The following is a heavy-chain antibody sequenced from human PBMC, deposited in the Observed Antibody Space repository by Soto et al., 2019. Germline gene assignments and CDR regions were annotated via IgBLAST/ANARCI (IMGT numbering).Heavy chain of an antibody. J-gene: IGHJ6*02. D-gene: IGHD1-26*01. CDR1: GFTFSSYS. Sequence: PGGSLRLSCAASGFTFSSYSMNWVRQAPGKGLEWVSYISSSSSTIYYADSVKGRFTISRDNAKNSLYLQMNSLRDEDTAVYYCAIGPDSGSYYVYYYYGMDVWGQGTTVTVSS. V-gene: IGHV3-48*02. CDR3: AIGPDSGSYYVYYYYGMDV. CDR2: ISSSSSTI.